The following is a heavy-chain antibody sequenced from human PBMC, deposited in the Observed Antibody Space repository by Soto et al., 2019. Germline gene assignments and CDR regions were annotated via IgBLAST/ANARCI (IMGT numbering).Heavy chain of an antibody. CDR1: GFPFGDYA. CDR2: TRSKPYGGTT. J-gene: IGHJ4*02. D-gene: IGHD2-2*01. Sequence: PGGSLRLSCTASGFPFGDYAMSWVRQAPGKGLEWVGFTRSKPYGGTTEYAASVKGRFTISRDDYKSIAYLRMNSLKTEDTAVYYCTAGYCCSSSCVGVFDHWGQGTLVTVSS. CDR3: TAGYCCSSSCVGVFDH. V-gene: IGHV3-49*04.